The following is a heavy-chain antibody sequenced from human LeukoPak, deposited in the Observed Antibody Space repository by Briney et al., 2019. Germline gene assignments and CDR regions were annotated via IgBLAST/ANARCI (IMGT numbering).Heavy chain of an antibody. V-gene: IGHV3-30*02. CDR3: AKGVREYYYYMDV. Sequence: GGSLRLSCAASGFTFSSYGMHWVRQAPGKGLGWVAFIRYDGSNKYYADSVKGRFTISRDNSKNTLYLQMNSLRAEDTAVYYCAKGVREYYYYMDVWGKGTTVTVSS. D-gene: IGHD3-10*01. J-gene: IGHJ6*03. CDR2: IRYDGSNK. CDR1: GFTFSSYG.